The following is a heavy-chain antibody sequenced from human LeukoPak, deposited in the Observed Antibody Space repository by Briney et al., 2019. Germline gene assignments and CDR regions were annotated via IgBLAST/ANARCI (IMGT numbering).Heavy chain of an antibody. CDR2: ISGNSEYT. D-gene: IGHD3-3*01. V-gene: IGHV3-23*01. CDR1: GFTFGSYA. CDR3: ARDRELWSGYYYGMDV. Sequence: GGSLRLSCAASGFTFGSYAMSWVRQAPGKGLEWVSAISGNSEYTYYADSVKGRFTISRDNSKNTLYLQMNSLRAEDTAVYYCARDRELWSGYYYGMDVWGQGTTVTVSS. J-gene: IGHJ6*02.